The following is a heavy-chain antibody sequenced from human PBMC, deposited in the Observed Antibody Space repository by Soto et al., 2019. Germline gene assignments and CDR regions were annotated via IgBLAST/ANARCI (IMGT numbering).Heavy chain of an antibody. CDR2: ISPHNNNT. Sequence: QVQLVQSETEVKKPGASVKVSCKASGYRFTTYAITWVRQAPGQGLEWMGWISPHNNNTEYVQKFRGRVAMTADTSTSTTYLEVRSLRSADTALYICARGKFYFDNWGQGTLVTVSS. V-gene: IGHV1-18*01. CDR3: ARGKFYFDN. J-gene: IGHJ4*02. CDR1: GYRFTTYA.